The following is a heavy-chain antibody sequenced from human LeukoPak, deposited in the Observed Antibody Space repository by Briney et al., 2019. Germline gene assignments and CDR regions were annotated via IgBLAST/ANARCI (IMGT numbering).Heavy chain of an antibody. CDR1: GGSFSGYY. Sequence: KASETLSLTCAVYGGSFSGYYWSWIRQPPGRGLEWIGEINHSGSTNYNPSLKSRVTISLDTSKNQFSLKLSSVTAADTAVYYCAKDGYNRVSGSYYHNWFDPWGQGILVTVSS. CDR2: INHSGST. D-gene: IGHD3-10*01. CDR3: AKDGYNRVSGSYYHNWFDP. V-gene: IGHV4-34*01. J-gene: IGHJ5*02.